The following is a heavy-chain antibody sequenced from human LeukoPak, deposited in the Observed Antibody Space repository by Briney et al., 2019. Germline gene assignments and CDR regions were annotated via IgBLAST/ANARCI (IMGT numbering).Heavy chain of an antibody. V-gene: IGHV1-18*01. J-gene: IGHJ3*01. CDR3: ARDDYYDSSAYRENPFDV. CDR1: GYTFTSYG. D-gene: IGHD3-22*01. Sequence: GALVKVSCKASGYTFTSYGISWVRQAPGQGLEWMGWINAYNGNTNYAQKLQGRVTMTTDTSTSTAYMELRSLRSDDTAVYYCARDDYYDSSAYRENPFDVWGQGTMVTVSS. CDR2: INAYNGNT.